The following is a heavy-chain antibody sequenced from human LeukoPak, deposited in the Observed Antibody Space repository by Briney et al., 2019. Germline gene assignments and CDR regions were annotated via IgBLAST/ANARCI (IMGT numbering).Heavy chain of an antibody. D-gene: IGHD6-6*01. V-gene: IGHV4-38-2*02. J-gene: IGHJ4*02. Sequence: SETLSLTCTVSGYSISSGYYWGWIRQPPGKGLEWIGSIYHSGSTYYNPSLKSRVTISVDTSKNQFSLKLSSVTAADTAVYYCAREPYSSSSPFDYWGQGTLVTVSS. CDR3: AREPYSSSSPFDY. CDR1: GYSISSGYY. CDR2: IYHSGST.